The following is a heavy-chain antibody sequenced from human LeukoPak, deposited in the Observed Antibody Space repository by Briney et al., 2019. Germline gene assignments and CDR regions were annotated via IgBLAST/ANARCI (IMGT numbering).Heavy chain of an antibody. Sequence: GGSLRLSCAASGFTFSSYGMSWVRQAPGKGLEWVSAISGSGGSTYYADSVKGRFTISRDNSKNTLYLQMNSLRAEDTAVYYCAKDSDELIAAAYNWFDSWGQGTLVTVSS. J-gene: IGHJ5*01. D-gene: IGHD6-13*01. CDR1: GFTFSSYG. CDR3: AKDSDELIAAAYNWFDS. V-gene: IGHV3-23*01. CDR2: ISGSGGST.